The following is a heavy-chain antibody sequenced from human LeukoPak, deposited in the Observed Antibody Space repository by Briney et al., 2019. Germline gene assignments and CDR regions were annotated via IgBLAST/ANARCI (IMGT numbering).Heavy chain of an antibody. CDR3: ASTQTSRYSSGWHLDY. CDR2: ISGSGGST. V-gene: IGHV3-23*01. CDR1: GGSISSSSYY. J-gene: IGHJ4*02. D-gene: IGHD6-19*01. Sequence: ETLSLTCTVSGGSISSSSYYWGWVRQAPGKGLEWVSAISGSGGSTYYADSVKGRFTISRDNSKNTLYLQMNSLRAEDTAVYYCASTQTSRYSSGWHLDYWGQGTLVTVSS.